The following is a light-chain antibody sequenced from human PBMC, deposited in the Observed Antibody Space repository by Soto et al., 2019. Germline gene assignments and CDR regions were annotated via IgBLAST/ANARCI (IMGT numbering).Light chain of an antibody. V-gene: IGLV2-8*01. CDR2: EVH. J-gene: IGLJ3*02. CDR3: SSYGGNDWV. Sequence: QSALTQPPSASGSRGQSVTFSCTGTSSDVGGYNYVSWYQQHPGKAPKLIIYEVHKRPSGVPDRFSGSKSGNTASLTVSGLQAEDEADYHCSSYGGNDWVFGGGTKLTVL. CDR1: SSDVGGYNY.